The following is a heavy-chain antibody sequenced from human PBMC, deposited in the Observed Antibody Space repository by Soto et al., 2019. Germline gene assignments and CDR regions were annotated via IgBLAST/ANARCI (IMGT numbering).Heavy chain of an antibody. CDR2: IYYSGST. CDR1: GGSISSYY. J-gene: IGHJ4*02. CDR3: ARGGGDYGIDY. V-gene: IGHV4-59*01. D-gene: IGHD4-17*01. Sequence: SQTLSLTCTVSGGSISSYYWSWIRQPPGKGLEWIGYIYYSGSTNYNPSLKSRVTISVDTSKNQFSLKLSSVTAVDTAVYYCARGGGDYGIDYWGQGTLVTVSS.